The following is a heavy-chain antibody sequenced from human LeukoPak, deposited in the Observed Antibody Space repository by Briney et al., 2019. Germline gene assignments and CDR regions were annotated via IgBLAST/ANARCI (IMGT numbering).Heavy chain of an antibody. CDR2: IYYSGST. D-gene: IGHD4-23*01. CDR1: GGSISSYY. V-gene: IGHV4-59*01. J-gene: IGHJ4*02. CDR3: ARVGVDYSGNIIKYYFDY. Sequence: NPSETLSLTCTVSGGSISSYYWSWIRQPPGKGLEWIGNIYYSGSTNYNPSLKSRVTISVDTSKNQFSLKLSPVIAADTAVYYCARVGVDYSGNIIKYYFDYWGQGTLVTVSS.